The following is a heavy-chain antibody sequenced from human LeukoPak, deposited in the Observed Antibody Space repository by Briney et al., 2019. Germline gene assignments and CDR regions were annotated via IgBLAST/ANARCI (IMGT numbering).Heavy chain of an antibody. CDR1: GGSVSGYY. V-gene: IGHV3-66*01. CDR2: IYSGGST. J-gene: IGHJ4*02. Sequence: ETLSLTCTVSGGSVSGYYWSWVRQAPGKGLEWVSVIYSGGSTYYADSVKGRFTISRDISKNTLYLQMNSLRAEDTAVYYCAVVGATTDDYWGQGTLVTVSS. CDR3: AVVGATTDDY. D-gene: IGHD1-26*01.